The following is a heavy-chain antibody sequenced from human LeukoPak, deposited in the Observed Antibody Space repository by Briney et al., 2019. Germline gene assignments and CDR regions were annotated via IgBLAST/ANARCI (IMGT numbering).Heavy chain of an antibody. J-gene: IGHJ4*02. CDR3: ARQGFLVDSSGYPLYYFDY. CDR1: GGSISSSSYY. V-gene: IGHV4-39*01. CDR2: IYYSGST. D-gene: IGHD3-22*01. Sequence: SVTLSLTCTVSGGSISSSSYYWGWIRQPPGKGLEWIGSIYYSGSTYYNPSLKSRVTISVDTSKNQFSLKLSSVTAADTAVYYCARQGFLVDSSGYPLYYFDYWGQGTLATVSS.